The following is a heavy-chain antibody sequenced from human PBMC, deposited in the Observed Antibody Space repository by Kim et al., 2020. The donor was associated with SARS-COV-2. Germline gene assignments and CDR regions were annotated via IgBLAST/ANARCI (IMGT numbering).Heavy chain of an antibody. D-gene: IGHD3-10*01. CDR2: ISGSGSAI. Sequence: GGSLRLSCETSGFKFRTDAMSWVRQAPGKGLEWLSYISGSGSAIYYADSVKGRFTISRDNAKNSLYLQMNSLRVEDTAVYYCARGSLWGGDYWGQGTLVT. CDR1: GFKFRTDA. V-gene: IGHV3-11*01. CDR3: ARGSLWGGDY. J-gene: IGHJ4*02.